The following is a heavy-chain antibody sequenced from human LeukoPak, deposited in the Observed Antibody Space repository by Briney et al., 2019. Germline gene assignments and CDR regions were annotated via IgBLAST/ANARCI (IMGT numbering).Heavy chain of an antibody. Sequence: GASVKVSCKASGYTFTGYYMHWVRQAPGQGLEWMGWINPNSGGTNYAQKFQGRVTMTRDTSISTAYMELSRLRSDDTAVCYCARAYDFWSGYWNYFDYWGQGTLVTVSS. D-gene: IGHD3-3*01. CDR3: ARAYDFWSGYWNYFDY. CDR1: GYTFTGYY. V-gene: IGHV1-2*02. CDR2: INPNSGGT. J-gene: IGHJ4*02.